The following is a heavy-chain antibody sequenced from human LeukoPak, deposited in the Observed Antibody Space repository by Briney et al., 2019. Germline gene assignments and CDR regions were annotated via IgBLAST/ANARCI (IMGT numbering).Heavy chain of an antibody. J-gene: IGHJ5*02. CDR1: GFTFDDYA. D-gene: IGHD3-3*01. V-gene: IGHV3-9*01. CDR3: ARSGFDP. Sequence: GRSLRLSCAASGFTFDDYAMHWVRQAPGKGLEWVSGISWNSGSIGYADSVKGRFTISRDNAKNSLYLQMNSLRAEDTALYYRARSGFDPWGQGTLATVSS. CDR2: ISWNSGSI.